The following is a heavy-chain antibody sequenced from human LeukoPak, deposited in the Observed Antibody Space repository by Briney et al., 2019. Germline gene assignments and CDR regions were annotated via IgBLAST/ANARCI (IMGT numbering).Heavy chain of an antibody. Sequence: GGSLRLSCAASGFTFSSYSMSWVRQAPGKGLEWVSSISSSSSYIYYADSVKGRFTISRDNAKNSLYLQMNSLRAEDTAVYYCARRYCSSTSWYLDIWGQGTMVTVSS. CDR2: ISSSSSYI. D-gene: IGHD2-2*01. J-gene: IGHJ3*02. CDR3: ARRYCSSTSWYLDI. V-gene: IGHV3-21*01. CDR1: GFTFSSYS.